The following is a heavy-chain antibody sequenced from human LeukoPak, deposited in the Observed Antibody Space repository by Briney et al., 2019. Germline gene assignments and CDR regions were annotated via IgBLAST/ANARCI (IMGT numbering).Heavy chain of an antibody. J-gene: IGHJ4*02. Sequence: GGSLRLSCVGSGFNVTSNNMYWVRQAPGKGLECVSTCLAGGLLHYADSVRDRFIISRDTSKNTLYLQMNSLSAEDTAVYYCGRRFCNSCPLDFWGQGTLVTVSS. V-gene: IGHV3-66*04. CDR2: CLAGGLL. D-gene: IGHD2-21*01. CDR1: GFNVTSNN. CDR3: GRRFCNSCPLDF.